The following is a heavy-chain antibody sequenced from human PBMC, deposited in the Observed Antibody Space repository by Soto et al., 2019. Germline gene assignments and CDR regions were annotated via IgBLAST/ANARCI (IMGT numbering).Heavy chain of an antibody. CDR1: GGSISSGGYY. D-gene: IGHD1-26*01. CDR2: IYYSGST. V-gene: IGHV4-31*03. CDR3: ARVVEYYYGMDV. Sequence: SETLSLTCTVSGGSISSGGYYWSWIRQHPGKGLEWIGYIYYSGSTYYNPSLKSRVTISVDTSKNQFSLKLSSVTAADTAVYYCARVVEYYYGMDVWGQGTTVTVSS. J-gene: IGHJ6*02.